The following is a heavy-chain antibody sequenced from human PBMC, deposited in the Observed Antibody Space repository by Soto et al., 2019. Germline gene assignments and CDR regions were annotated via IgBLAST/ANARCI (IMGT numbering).Heavy chain of an antibody. Sequence: PSETLSLTCSVSGGSISNYYWSWIRQSPGKGLEWIGYIYYNGNTHYNPSLRSRVTMSVGTSKNQFSLNLSSVTAADTAVYYCARAGLLVVTAGILHLHSSGQATLVTVSS. CDR1: GGSISNYY. J-gene: IGHJ4*02. D-gene: IGHD6-13*01. V-gene: IGHV4-59*01. CDR3: ARAGLLVVTAGILHLHS. CDR2: IYYNGNT.